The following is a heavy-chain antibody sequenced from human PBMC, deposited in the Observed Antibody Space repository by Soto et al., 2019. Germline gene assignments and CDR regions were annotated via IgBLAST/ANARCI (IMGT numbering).Heavy chain of an antibody. CDR3: ARAPHFWSGYSGEYGMDV. D-gene: IGHD3-3*01. V-gene: IGHV1-2*04. J-gene: IGHJ6*02. CDR2: INTNSGGT. CDR1: GYTFTGYY. Sequence: QVQLVQSGAEVKKPGASVKVSCKASGYTFTGYYMHWVRQAPGQGLEWMGWINTNSGGTNYAQKFQGWVTMTRDTSISTACMELSRLRSDDTAVYYCARAPHFWSGYSGEYGMDVWGQGTTVTVSS.